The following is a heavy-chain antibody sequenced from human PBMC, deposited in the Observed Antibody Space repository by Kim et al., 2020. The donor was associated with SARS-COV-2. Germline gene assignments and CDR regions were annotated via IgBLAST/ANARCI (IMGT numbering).Heavy chain of an antibody. Sequence: ASVKVSCKASGHTFTSYCMHWVRQAPGQGLEWMGRIIPSAGSTTYAQEFKGRVTLTRDTSTSTVYMELSSLRSEDTAVYYCASEIIGTGWFDPWGQGTLVTVFS. CDR2: IIPSAGST. CDR1: GHTFTSYC. D-gene: IGHD1-20*01. V-gene: IGHV1-46*01. J-gene: IGHJ5*02. CDR3: ASEIIGTGWFDP.